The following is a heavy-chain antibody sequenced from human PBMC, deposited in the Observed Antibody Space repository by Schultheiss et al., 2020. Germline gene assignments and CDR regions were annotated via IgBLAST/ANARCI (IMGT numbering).Heavy chain of an antibody. CDR1: GFTFSSYW. CDR2: IYTSGST. V-gene: IGHV4-4*07. J-gene: IGHJ6*02. Sequence: GSLRLSCAASGFTFSSYWMSWIRQPAGKGLEWIGRIYTSGSTYYNPSLKSRVTISVDTSKNQFSLKLSSVTAADTAVYYCARRPGYYYYYYGMDVWGQGTTVTVSS. CDR3: ARRPGYYYYYYGMDV.